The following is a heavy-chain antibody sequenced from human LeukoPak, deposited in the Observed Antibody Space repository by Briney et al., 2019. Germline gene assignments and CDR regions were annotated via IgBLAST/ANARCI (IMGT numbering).Heavy chain of an antibody. CDR2: ISSGSSYT. CDR3: ATVVDTAMEYYFDY. CDR1: GFTFSSYS. Sequence: PGGSLRLSCAASGFTFSSYSMNWVRQAPGKGLEWVSSISSGSSYTYYGDSVKGRFTISRDNSKNSLYLQMNSLRTEDTALYYCATVVDTAMEYYFDYWGQGTPVTVSS. V-gene: IGHV3-21*04. J-gene: IGHJ4*02. D-gene: IGHD5-18*01.